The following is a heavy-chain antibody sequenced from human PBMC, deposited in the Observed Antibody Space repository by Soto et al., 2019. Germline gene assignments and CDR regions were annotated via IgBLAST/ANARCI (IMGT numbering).Heavy chain of an antibody. V-gene: IGHV1-46*01. J-gene: IGHJ4*02. Sequence: ASVKVSCKASGYTFISFYVHWVRQAPGQGLEWMGVINPNGGSTAYAQKFQGRVTMTRDTSTSTVYMELSSLRSEDTAVYYCARLATVTPPYYFDYWGQGTLVTVSS. CDR2: INPNGGST. CDR1: GYTFISFY. D-gene: IGHD4-17*01. CDR3: ARLATVTPPYYFDY.